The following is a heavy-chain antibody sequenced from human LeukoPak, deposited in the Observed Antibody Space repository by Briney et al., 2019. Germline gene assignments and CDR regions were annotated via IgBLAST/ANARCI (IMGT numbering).Heavy chain of an antibody. J-gene: IGHJ4*02. D-gene: IGHD6-6*01. CDR2: INPNSGGT. CDR1: GYTFTGYY. V-gene: IGHV1-2*02. CDR3: ARGRRPAARPPRPDY. Sequence: ASVKVSCKASGYTFTGYYMHWVRQAPGQGVEWMGWINPNSGGTNYAQKFQGRVTMTRDTSISTAYMELSRLRSDDTAVYYCARGRRPAARPPRPDYWGQGTLVTVSS.